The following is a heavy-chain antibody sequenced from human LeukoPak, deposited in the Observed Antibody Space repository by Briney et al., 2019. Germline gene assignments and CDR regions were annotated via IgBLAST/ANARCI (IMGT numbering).Heavy chain of an antibody. V-gene: IGHV3-48*03. CDR1: GFTFSSYE. Sequence: QAGGSLRLSCAASGFTFSSYEMNWVRQAPGKGLEWVSYISGSGNTIYYADSVMGRFTISRDNAKNSLYLQMNSLRAEDTAVYYCAREVQELPWVGDLWNYYYSYMDVWGKGTTVTISS. J-gene: IGHJ6*03. D-gene: IGHD3-10*01. CDR3: AREVQELPWVGDLWNYYYSYMDV. CDR2: ISGSGNTI.